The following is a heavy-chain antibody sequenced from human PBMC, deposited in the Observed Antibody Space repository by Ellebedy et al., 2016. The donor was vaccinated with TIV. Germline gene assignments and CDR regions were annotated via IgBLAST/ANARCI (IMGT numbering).Heavy chain of an antibody. J-gene: IGHJ4*02. CDR1: GYTFTGYY. V-gene: IGHV1-46*01. CDR2: INPSGGST. Sequence: ASVKVSXXASGYTFTGYYMHWVRQAPGQGLEWMGIINPSGGSTSYAQKFQGRVTMTRDTSTSTVYMELSSLRSEDTAVYYCARRSGSYNYFDYWGQGTLVTVSS. CDR3: ARRSGSYNYFDY. D-gene: IGHD1-26*01.